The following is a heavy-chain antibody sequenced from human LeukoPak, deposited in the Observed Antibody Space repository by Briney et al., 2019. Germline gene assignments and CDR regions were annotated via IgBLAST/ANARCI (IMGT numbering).Heavy chain of an antibody. CDR2: IWYDGSNK. D-gene: IGHD3-16*01. Sequence: PGRSLRLSCAASGFTFSSYGMHWVRQAPGKGLEWVAVIWYDGSNKYYADPVKGRFTISRDNSKNTLYLQMNSLRAEDTAVYYCARDYVRGNAAFDIWGQGTMVTVSS. CDR1: GFTFSSYG. CDR3: ARDYVRGNAAFDI. V-gene: IGHV3-33*01. J-gene: IGHJ3*02.